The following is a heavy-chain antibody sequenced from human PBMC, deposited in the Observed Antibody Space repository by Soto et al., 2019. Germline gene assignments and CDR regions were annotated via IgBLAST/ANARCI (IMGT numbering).Heavy chain of an antibody. D-gene: IGHD4-17*01. CDR1: GGSVSGYY. J-gene: IGHJ6*02. CDR3: ARGGGEYDYGVDV. CDR2: INHSGST. Sequence: QVLLQQWGAGLLKPSETLSLTCAVYGGSVSGYYWTWIRQPPGKGLEWIGEINHSGSTKYNPSLKSRVTISVDTSKSQFSLKVSSVTAADTAVYFCARGGGEYDYGVDVWGQGTTVTVSS. V-gene: IGHV4-34*01.